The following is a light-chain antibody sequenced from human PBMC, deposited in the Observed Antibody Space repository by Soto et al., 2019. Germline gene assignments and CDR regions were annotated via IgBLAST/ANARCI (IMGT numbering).Light chain of an antibody. CDR3: QQYNNWPRT. Sequence: EIVMTQSPATLSVSPGERATLSCRASQSVGINLAWYQQKPGQSPRFLIYDASTRAPGIPTRFTGSGSGTEFTLTISSLQSEDFAVYYCQQYNNWPRTFGQGTKVDIK. CDR1: QSVGIN. V-gene: IGKV3-15*01. J-gene: IGKJ1*01. CDR2: DAS.